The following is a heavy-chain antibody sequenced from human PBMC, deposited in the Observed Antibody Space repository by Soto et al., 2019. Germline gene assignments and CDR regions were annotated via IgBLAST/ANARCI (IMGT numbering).Heavy chain of an antibody. Sequence: GASVKVSCKASGYTFTSYYMHWVRQAPGQGLEWMGIINPSGGSTSYAQKFQGRVTMTRDTSTSTVYMELSSLRSEDTAVYYCARDAVLYCSSTSCYLMTHWGQGTLVTVSS. CDR3: ARDAVLYCSSTSCYLMTH. D-gene: IGHD2-2*01. V-gene: IGHV1-46*01. J-gene: IGHJ4*02. CDR2: INPSGGST. CDR1: GYTFTSYY.